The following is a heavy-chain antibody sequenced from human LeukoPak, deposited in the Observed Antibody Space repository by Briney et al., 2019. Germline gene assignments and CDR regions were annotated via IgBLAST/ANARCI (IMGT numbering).Heavy chain of an antibody. J-gene: IGHJ5*02. CDR1: GFTFSSYA. CDR3: AKGYITGLEP. V-gene: IGHV3-30-3*01. Sequence: GGSLRLSCAASGFTFSSYAMHWVRQAPGKGLEWVAVISYDGSNKYYADSVKGRFTISRDNSKNTMYLQMNSLRVDDTAVYYCAKGYITGLEPWGQGTLVTVSS. D-gene: IGHD3-16*01. CDR2: ISYDGSNK.